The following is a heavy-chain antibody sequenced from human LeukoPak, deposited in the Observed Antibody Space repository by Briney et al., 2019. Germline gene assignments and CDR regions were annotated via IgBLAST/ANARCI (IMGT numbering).Heavy chain of an antibody. Sequence: PPGTLSLTCGVSGGSIDITNYWSWVRQAPRKGLEWIGEISHSGTTNYNPSLRSRVTMFLDRANNQFSLSLTSVTAADSAVYYCTRENRPFCPFAYWGQGVLVTVSS. CDR2: ISHSGTT. J-gene: IGHJ4*02. D-gene: IGHD2/OR15-2a*01. V-gene: IGHV4-4*03. CDR3: TRENRPFCPFAY. CDR1: GGSIDITNY.